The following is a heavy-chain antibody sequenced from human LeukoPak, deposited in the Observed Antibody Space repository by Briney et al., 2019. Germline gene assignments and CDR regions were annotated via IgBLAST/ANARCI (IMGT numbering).Heavy chain of an antibody. CDR1: GGSIRSYY. CDR2: IYYSGST. D-gene: IGHD3-22*01. J-gene: IGHJ4*02. Sequence: SGTLSLTCTVSGGSIRSYYWSWIRQPPGKGLEWIGYIYYSGSTNYNPSLKSRVTISVDTSKNQFSLKLSSVTAADTAVYYCARDSGYLDYWGQGTLVTVSS. CDR3: ARDSGYLDY. V-gene: IGHV4-59*12.